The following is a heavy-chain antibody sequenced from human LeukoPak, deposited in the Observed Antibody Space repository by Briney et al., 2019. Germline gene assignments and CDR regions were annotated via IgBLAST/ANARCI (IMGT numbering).Heavy chain of an antibody. J-gene: IGHJ4*02. CDR1: GGSISSSSYY. CDR2: IYYSGST. V-gene: IGHV4-39*07. D-gene: IGHD6-13*01. Sequence: SETLSLACTVSGGSISSSSYYWGWIRQPPGKGLEWIGSIYYSGSTYYNPSLKSRVTISGDTSKNQFSLKVTSVTTADTAIYYCARTTLPGIAAAGPVFDFWGQGTLVTVSS. CDR3: ARTTLPGIAAAGPVFDF.